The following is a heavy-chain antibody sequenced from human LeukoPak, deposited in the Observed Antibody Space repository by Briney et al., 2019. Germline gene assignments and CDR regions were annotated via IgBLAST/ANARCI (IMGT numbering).Heavy chain of an antibody. CDR3: AKTSPHYYDSSGPFDY. J-gene: IGHJ4*02. CDR2: ISGSGGST. V-gene: IGHV3-23*01. D-gene: IGHD3-22*01. Sequence: PGGSLRLSCAASGFTFSSYAMSWVRQAPGKGLEWVSAISGSGGSTYYADSVKGRFTISRDNSKNTLYLQMNSLRAEDTAVYYCAKTSPHYYDSSGPFDYWGQGTLVTVSS. CDR1: GFTFSSYA.